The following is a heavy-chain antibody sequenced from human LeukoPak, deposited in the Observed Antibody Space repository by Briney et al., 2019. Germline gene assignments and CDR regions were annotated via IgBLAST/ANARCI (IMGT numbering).Heavy chain of an antibody. J-gene: IGHJ3*02. Sequence: GESLKISCKGSGYSFTSYWIGWVRQMPGKGLEWMGIIYPGDSDTRYSPSFQGQVTISADKSISTAYLQWSSLKASDTAMYYCARQRRPGYYYDSSGYPGDAFDIWGQGTMVTVSS. V-gene: IGHV5-51*01. CDR2: IYPGDSDT. CDR1: GYSFTSYW. CDR3: ARQRRPGYYYDSSGYPGDAFDI. D-gene: IGHD3-22*01.